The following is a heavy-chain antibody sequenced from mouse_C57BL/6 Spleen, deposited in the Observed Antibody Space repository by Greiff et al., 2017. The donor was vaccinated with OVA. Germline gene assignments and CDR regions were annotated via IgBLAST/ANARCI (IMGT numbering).Heavy chain of an antibody. CDR1: GYSFTDYN. CDR2: INPNYGTT. V-gene: IGHV1-39*01. J-gene: IGHJ1*03. CDR3: ARGDYYGSSYVSWYFDV. Sequence: EVKLVESGPELVKPGASVKISCKASGYSFTDYNMNWVKQSNGKSLEWIGVINPNYGTTSYNQKFKGKATLTVDQSSSTAYMQLNSLTSEDSAVYYCARGDYYGSSYVSWYFDVWGTGTTVTVSS. D-gene: IGHD1-1*01.